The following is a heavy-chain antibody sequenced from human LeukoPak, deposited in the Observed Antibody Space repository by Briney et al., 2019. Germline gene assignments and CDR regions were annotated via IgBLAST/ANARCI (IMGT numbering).Heavy chain of an antibody. CDR2: ISSSRSNI. J-gene: IGHJ4*02. CDR3: ARANTVYSSAPFDG. Sequence: KPGGSLRLSCAASGFTFSSYSMNWVRQAPGKGLEWVSSISSSRSNIYYADSVKGRFTISRDNAKNSLYLQMNSLRAEDTAVYYCARANTVYSSAPFDGWGQGTLVTVSS. D-gene: IGHD6-19*01. CDR1: GFTFSSYS. V-gene: IGHV3-21*01.